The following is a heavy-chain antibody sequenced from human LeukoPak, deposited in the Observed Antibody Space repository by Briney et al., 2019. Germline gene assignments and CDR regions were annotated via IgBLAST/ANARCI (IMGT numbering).Heavy chain of an antibody. V-gene: IGHV4-34*01. CDR3: ASGPALKFSGYGPFDY. D-gene: IGHD5-12*01. Sequence: SETLSLTCAVYGGSFSGYYWSWIRQPPGKGLEWIGEINHSGSTNYNPSLKSRVTISVDTSKNQFSLKLSSVTAADTAVYYCASGPALKFSGYGPFDYWGQGTLVTVSS. CDR2: INHSGST. J-gene: IGHJ4*02. CDR1: GGSFSGYY.